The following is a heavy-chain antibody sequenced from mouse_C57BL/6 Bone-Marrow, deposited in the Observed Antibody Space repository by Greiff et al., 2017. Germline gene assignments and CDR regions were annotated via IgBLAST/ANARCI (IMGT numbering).Heavy chain of an antibody. CDR2: IYPRSGNT. V-gene: IGHV1-81*01. Sequence: VKLMESGAGLARPGASVKLSCKASGYTFTSYGISWVKQRTGEGLEWIGEIYPRSGNTYYNEKFKGKATLTADKSSSTAYMELRSLTSEDSAVYFCASSAWFAYWGQGTLVTVSA. CDR3: ASSAWFAY. J-gene: IGHJ3*01. CDR1: GYTFTSYG.